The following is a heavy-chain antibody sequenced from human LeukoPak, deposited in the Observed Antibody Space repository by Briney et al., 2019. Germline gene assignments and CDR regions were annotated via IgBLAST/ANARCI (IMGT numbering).Heavy chain of an antibody. CDR2: IKTDGSEK. D-gene: IGHD6-19*01. CDR3: ARDWDGSGLPTDY. Sequence: GGSLRLSCAAFGCTFSRYWMRWVRQAPGKGLEWVANIKTDGSEKYYVDSLKGRFIISRDNAKNSLYLQMNSLSAEDTAVYYCARDWDGSGLPTDYWGQGTLVTVSS. CDR1: GCTFSRYW. J-gene: IGHJ4*02. V-gene: IGHV3-7*05.